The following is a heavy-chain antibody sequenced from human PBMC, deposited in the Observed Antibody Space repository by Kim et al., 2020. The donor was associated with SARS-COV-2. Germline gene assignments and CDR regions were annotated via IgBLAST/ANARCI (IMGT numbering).Heavy chain of an antibody. CDR1: GYTFTSYA. Sequence: ASVKVSCKASGYTFTSYAMNWVRQAPGQGLEWMGWINTNTGNPTYAQGFTGRFVFSLDTSVSTAYLQISSLKAEDTAVYYCARDLVHSSSKYNWFDPWGQGTLVTVSS. CDR3: ARDLVHSSSKYNWFDP. V-gene: IGHV7-4-1*02. CDR2: INTNTGNP. D-gene: IGHD6-6*01. J-gene: IGHJ5*02.